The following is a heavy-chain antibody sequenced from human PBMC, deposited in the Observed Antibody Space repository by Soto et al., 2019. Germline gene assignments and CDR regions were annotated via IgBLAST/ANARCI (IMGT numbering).Heavy chain of an antibody. V-gene: IGHV4-59*01. D-gene: IGHD1-7*01. Sequence: WTWLRQPPGKGLEWIGYIFYTGNTNYSPSLKSRVTMSVDRSRNQFSLRLSSVTAADTAVYYCARDWELRRMDVWGQGTTVTVSS. CDR2: IFYTGNT. J-gene: IGHJ6*02. CDR3: ARDWELRRMDV.